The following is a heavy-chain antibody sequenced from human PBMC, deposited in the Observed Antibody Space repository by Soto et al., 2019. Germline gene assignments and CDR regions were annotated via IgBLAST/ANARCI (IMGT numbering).Heavy chain of an antibody. CDR1: GFTFSSYA. V-gene: IGHV3-30-3*01. Sequence: QVQLVESGGGVVQPGRSLRLSCAASGFTFSSYAMHWVRQAPGKGLEWVAVISYDGSNKYYADSVKGRFTISRDNSKNTLYLQMNSLRAEDTAVYYCARLGNWFDPRGQGTLVTVSS. D-gene: IGHD3-16*01. CDR3: ARLGNWFDP. CDR2: ISYDGSNK. J-gene: IGHJ5*02.